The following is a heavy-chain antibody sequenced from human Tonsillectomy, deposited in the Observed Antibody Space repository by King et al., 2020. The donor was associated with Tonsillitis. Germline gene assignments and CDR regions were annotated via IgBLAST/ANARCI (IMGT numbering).Heavy chain of an antibody. J-gene: IGHJ4*02. V-gene: IGHV3-15*01. CDR2: IKSKTDGGTT. Sequence: VQLVESGGGLVKPGGSLRLSCAASGFTFSNAWMSWVRQAPGKGLEWVGRIKSKTDGGTTDYAAPVKGRFTISRDDSKNTLYLLMNSLKTEDTAVYYCTTSAQLTVTSFFDYWGQGTLVTVSS. D-gene: IGHD4-17*01. CDR3: TTSAQLTVTSFFDY. CDR1: GFTFSNAW.